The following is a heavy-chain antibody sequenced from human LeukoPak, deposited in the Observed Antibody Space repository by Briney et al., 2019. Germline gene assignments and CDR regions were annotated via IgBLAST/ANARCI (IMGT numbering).Heavy chain of an antibody. Sequence: QTLSLTCAISGDSVSSNSAAWNWIRQSPSRGLEWLGRTYYRSKWYNDYAVSVKSRITINPDTSKNQFSLQLNSVTPEDTAVYYCARGYSSGWPDYYYGMDVWGQGTTVTVSS. J-gene: IGHJ6*02. CDR1: GDSVSSNSAA. CDR3: ARGYSSGWPDYYYGMDV. CDR2: TYYRSKWYN. D-gene: IGHD6-19*01. V-gene: IGHV6-1*01.